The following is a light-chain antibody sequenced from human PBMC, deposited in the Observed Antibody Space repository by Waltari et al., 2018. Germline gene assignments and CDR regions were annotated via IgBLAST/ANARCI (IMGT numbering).Light chain of an antibody. CDR2: GAS. V-gene: IGKV3-15*01. J-gene: IGKJ5*01. CDR1: QSVGID. CDR3: QQYKTWPPIT. Sequence: EIVMTQSPPTLSVSPGERATLSCRASQSVGIDLAWYQQKPGKAPRLLISGASNRATGVPPRFSGSGSGTEFTLTISSLQSVDFAVYYCQQYKTWPPITFGQGTRLEIK.